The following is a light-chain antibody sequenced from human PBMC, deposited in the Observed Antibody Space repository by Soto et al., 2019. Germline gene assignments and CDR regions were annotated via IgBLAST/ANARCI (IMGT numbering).Light chain of an antibody. CDR3: SSYAGSHVV. V-gene: IGLV2-8*01. Sequence: QSVLTQPPSASGSPGQSVTISCTGTSNDVGGYRYVSWYQQHPGKAPKLMIYEVSKRPSGVPDRFSGSKSGNTASLTVSGLQAEDEADYFCSSYAGSHVVFGGGTEVTVL. CDR1: SNDVGGYRY. J-gene: IGLJ2*01. CDR2: EVS.